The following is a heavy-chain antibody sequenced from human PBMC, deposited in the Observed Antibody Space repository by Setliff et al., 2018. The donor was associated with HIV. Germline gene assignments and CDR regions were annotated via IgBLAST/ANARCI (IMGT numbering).Heavy chain of an antibody. V-gene: IGHV4-34*01. CDR2: INHNGNT. D-gene: IGHD6-6*01. CDR1: GGSFSDYY. CDR3: ARGHYSSSYFDY. Sequence: PSETLSLTCTVYGGSFSDYYWSWIRQPPGKGLEWIGEINHNGNTNYNPSLKSRVTISVDTSKNQFSPKLSSVTAADTAVYYCARGHYSSSYFDYWGQGTLVTVS. J-gene: IGHJ4*02.